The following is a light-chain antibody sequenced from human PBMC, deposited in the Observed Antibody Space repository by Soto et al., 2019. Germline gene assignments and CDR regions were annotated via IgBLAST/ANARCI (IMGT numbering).Light chain of an antibody. CDR1: SSDVGGYDY. V-gene: IGLV2-8*01. Sequence: QSALTQPPSASGSPGQSVTISCTGTSSDVGGYDYVSWYQQRPGKAPKLLIHEVTKRPSGVPDRFSGSKSGNTASLTVSGLQAEDEAHYYCSSYAGRTTYVLGTGTKVTVL. CDR3: SSYAGRTTYV. CDR2: EVT. J-gene: IGLJ1*01.